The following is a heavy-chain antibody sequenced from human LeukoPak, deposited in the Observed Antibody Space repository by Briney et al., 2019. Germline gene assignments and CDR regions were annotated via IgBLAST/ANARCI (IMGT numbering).Heavy chain of an antibody. J-gene: IGHJ4*02. Sequence: PSQTLSLTCTVSGGSISSGGYYWSWIRQPAGKGLEWIGRIYTSGSTNYNPSLKSRVTISVDTSKNQFSLKLSSVTAADTAVYYCARDAVAAAAVDYWGQGTLVTVSS. CDR3: ARDAVAAAAVDY. D-gene: IGHD6-13*01. CDR1: GGSISSGGYY. CDR2: IYTSGST. V-gene: IGHV4-61*02.